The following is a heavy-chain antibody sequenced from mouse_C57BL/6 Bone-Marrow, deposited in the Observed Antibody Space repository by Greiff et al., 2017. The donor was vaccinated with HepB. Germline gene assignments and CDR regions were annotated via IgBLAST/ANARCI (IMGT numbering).Heavy chain of an antibody. CDR1: GFSLTSYG. D-gene: IGHD2-1*01. CDR2: IWSGGST. Sequence: VQLKQSGPGLVQPSQSLSITCTVSGFSLTSYGVHWVRQSPGKGLEWLGVIWSGGSTDYNAAFISRLSISKDNSKSQVFFKMNSQQADDTAIYYCARFYGNYGYAMDYWGQGTSVTVAS. J-gene: IGHJ4*01. CDR3: ARFYGNYGYAMDY. V-gene: IGHV2-2*01.